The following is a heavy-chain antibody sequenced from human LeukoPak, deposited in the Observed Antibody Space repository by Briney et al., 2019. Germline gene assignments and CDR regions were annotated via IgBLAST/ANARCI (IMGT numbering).Heavy chain of an antibody. CDR2: ISPSGGST. V-gene: IGHV1-2*02. CDR1: GYTFTGYY. D-gene: IGHD2-15*01. CDR3: ARGGGGLAY. J-gene: IGHJ4*02. Sequence: ASVKVSCKASGYTFTGYYMHWVRQAPGQGPEWMGVISPSGGSTTYAQKFQGRVTMTRDTSISTAYMELTSLTSDDTAVYFCARGGGGLAYWGPGTLVTVSS.